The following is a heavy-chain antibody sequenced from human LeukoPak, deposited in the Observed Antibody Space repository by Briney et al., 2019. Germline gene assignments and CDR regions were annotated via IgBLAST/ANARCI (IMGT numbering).Heavy chain of an antibody. CDR1: GFTFSDYY. V-gene: IGHV3-11*05. D-gene: IGHD3-22*01. CDR2: ISIRSSYT. Sequence: TGGSLRLSCAASGFTFSDYYMSWIRQAPGKGLEWVSYISIRSSYTKYADSVKGRFTISRDNAKKSLYLQMNSLRADDSAVYYCARDRAPSGFYLGDFYYRGQGALVTVSS. CDR3: ARDRAPSGFYLGDFYY. J-gene: IGHJ4*02.